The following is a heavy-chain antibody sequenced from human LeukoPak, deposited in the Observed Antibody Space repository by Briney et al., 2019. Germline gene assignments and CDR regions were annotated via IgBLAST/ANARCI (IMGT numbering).Heavy chain of an antibody. CDR3: ARDEPSPDSTDLDY. Sequence: PGGSLRLSCAASGFTVSSNHMTWVRQAPGKGLEWVSVIYSGGSTYYTDSVKGRFTISRDNSKNTLYLQMNRLRAEDTAVYYCARDEPSPDSTDLDYWGQGTLVTVSS. V-gene: IGHV3-66*01. CDR2: IYSGGST. CDR1: GFTVSSNH. D-gene: IGHD2/OR15-2a*01. J-gene: IGHJ4*02.